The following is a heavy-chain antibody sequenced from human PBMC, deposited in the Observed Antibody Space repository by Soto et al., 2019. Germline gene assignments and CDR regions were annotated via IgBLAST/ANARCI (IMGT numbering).Heavy chain of an antibody. V-gene: IGHV3-21*06. CDR2: ISSTTNYV. CDR1: GFTFTRYS. J-gene: IGHJ4*02. CDR3: ARESEDLTSNFDY. Sequence: GGSLRLSCAASGFTFTRYSMNWVRQAPGKGLEWVSSISSTTNYVYYGDSMKGRFTISRDNAKNSLYLEMNSLRAEDTAVYYCARESEDLTSNFDYWGQGTLVTVSS.